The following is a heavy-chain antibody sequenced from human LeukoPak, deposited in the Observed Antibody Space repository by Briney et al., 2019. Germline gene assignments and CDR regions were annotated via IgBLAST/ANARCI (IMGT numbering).Heavy chain of an antibody. CDR2: IYYSGST. CDR3: ARLPWVVPAASSRLNGGYWFDP. V-gene: IGHV4-59*01. D-gene: IGHD2-2*01. Sequence: SETLSLTCTVSGGHISTYYWSWIRQAPGKGLEWIGYIYYSGSTKYNPSLKSRVTISVDTSKNQFSLKLSSVTAADTAVYYCARLPWVVPAASSRLNGGYWFDPWGQGTLVTVSS. J-gene: IGHJ5*02. CDR1: GGHISTYY.